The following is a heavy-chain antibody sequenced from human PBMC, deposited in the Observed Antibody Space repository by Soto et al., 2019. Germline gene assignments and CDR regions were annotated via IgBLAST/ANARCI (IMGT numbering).Heavy chain of an antibody. J-gene: IGHJ4*02. D-gene: IGHD6-13*01. CDR2: ILYDGSNE. Sequence: RRLSCGAFGFTFSSYNMHWVRQAPGKGLEWVSFILYDGSNELYADSVKGRFTISRDNSKNTLYLQMNSLRAEDTAVYYCARVSGFSSTSVDHWGQGTLVTVSS. V-gene: IGHV3-33*01. CDR1: GFTFSSYN. CDR3: ARVSGFSSTSVDH.